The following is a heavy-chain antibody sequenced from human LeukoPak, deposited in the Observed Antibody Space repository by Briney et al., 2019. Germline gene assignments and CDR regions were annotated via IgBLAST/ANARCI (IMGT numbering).Heavy chain of an antibody. V-gene: IGHV1-8*01. CDR1: GYTFTGYA. Sequence: ASVKVSCKASGYTFTGYAINWVRQATGQGLEWMGWMNPNCGTTDYAQKFQGRVTITRNTSISTAYMELSSLRSEDTAVYYCARVVPAAIIVDPWGQGTLVTVSS. CDR2: MNPNCGTT. CDR3: ARVVPAAIIVDP. J-gene: IGHJ5*02. D-gene: IGHD2-2*01.